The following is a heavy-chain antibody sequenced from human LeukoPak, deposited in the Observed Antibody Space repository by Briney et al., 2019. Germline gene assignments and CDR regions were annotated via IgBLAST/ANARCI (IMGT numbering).Heavy chain of an antibody. D-gene: IGHD1-26*01. J-gene: IGHJ3*02. CDR1: GFTVSSNY. CDR3: ARDVGFIVGATPGAFDI. Sequence: PGGSLRLSCAASGFTVSSNYMTWVRQAPGKGLEWVSVIYSGGNTYYADSVKGRFTISRDNTKNTLYLQMNSLRADDTAVCYCARDVGFIVGATPGAFDIWGQGTMVTVSS. V-gene: IGHV3-66*01. CDR2: IYSGGNT.